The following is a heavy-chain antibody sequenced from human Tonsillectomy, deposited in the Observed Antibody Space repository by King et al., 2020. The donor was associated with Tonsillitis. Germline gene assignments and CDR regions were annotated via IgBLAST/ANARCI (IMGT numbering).Heavy chain of an antibody. J-gene: IGHJ4*02. CDR1: GDSIGSSSYY. CDR3: ARSSGYYRDFDY. V-gene: IGHV4-39*01. Sequence: MQLQESGPGLVKPSETLSLTCTVSGDSIGSSSYYWGWIRQPPGKGLEWIGRIYYSGSTYYNPSLNSRVTISVDTSKNQFSLKLTSVTAADTAVYYCARSSGYYRDFDYWGQGTLVTVSS. D-gene: IGHD3-22*01. CDR2: IYYSGST.